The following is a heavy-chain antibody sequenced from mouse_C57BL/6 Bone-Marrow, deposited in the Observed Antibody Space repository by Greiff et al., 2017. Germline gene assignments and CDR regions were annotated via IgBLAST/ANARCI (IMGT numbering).Heavy chain of an antibody. CDR1: GYTFTSYD. V-gene: IGHV1-85*01. CDR3: ARSDGKAYCDY. D-gene: IGHD2-3*01. CDR2: IYPRDGSP. Sequence: QVQLQQSGPELVKPGASVKLSCKASGYTFTSYDINWVKQRPGQGLEWIGWIYPRDGSPKYNEKFKGKATLTVDTSSSTAYMELHSLTSEDSAVYFCARSDGKAYCDYWGQGTTLTVSS. J-gene: IGHJ2*01.